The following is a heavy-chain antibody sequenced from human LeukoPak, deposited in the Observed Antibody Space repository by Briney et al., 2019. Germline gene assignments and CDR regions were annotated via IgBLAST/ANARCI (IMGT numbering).Heavy chain of an antibody. CDR3: ASLGGGSTVTTYLNY. V-gene: IGHV1-69*13. D-gene: IGHD4-17*01. Sequence: ASVKVSCKASRGTSSSYAISWVRQAPGQGLEWMGGIIPIFGTANYAQKFQGRVTITADESTSTAYMELSSLRSEGTAVYYCASLGGGSTVTTYLNYWGQGTLVTVSS. CDR1: RGTSSSYA. J-gene: IGHJ4*02. CDR2: IIPIFGTA.